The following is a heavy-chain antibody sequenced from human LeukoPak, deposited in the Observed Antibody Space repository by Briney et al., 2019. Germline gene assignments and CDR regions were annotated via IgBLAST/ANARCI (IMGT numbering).Heavy chain of an antibody. Sequence: SETLSLTCTVSGGSISNTFYYWGWIRQPPGKGLEWIGSINYSGSTYYNPSLKSRVTISVDTSKNQFSLKLSSVTAADTAVYYCARAIGYSRAFDIWGQGTMVTVSS. D-gene: IGHD2-21*01. V-gene: IGHV4-39*01. CDR2: INYSGST. CDR1: GGSISNTFYY. J-gene: IGHJ3*02. CDR3: ARAIGYSRAFDI.